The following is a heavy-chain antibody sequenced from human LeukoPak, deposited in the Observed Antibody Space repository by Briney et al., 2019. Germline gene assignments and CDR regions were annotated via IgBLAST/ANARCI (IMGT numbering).Heavy chain of an antibody. J-gene: IGHJ4*02. CDR1: GFTFSSYG. CDR3: ARVIPASGNYDY. CDR2: ISGSGDST. V-gene: IGHV3-23*01. Sequence: PGGSLRLSCAASGFTFSSYGMSWVRQAPGKGLEWVSAISGSGDSTYYADSVKGRFTISRDNSKSSLYLQVNSLRVGDTAVYYCARVIPASGNYDYWGQGTLVTVSS. D-gene: IGHD3-10*01.